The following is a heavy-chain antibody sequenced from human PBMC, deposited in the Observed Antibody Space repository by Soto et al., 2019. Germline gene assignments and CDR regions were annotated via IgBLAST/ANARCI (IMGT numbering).Heavy chain of an antibody. V-gene: IGHV1-69*13. Sequence: SVKVSCKASGGTFSSYAISWVRQAPGQGLEWMGGIIPIFGTANYAQKFQGRVTITADESTSTAYMELSSLRSEDTAVYYCARSIVVVVAAGFDYWGQGTLVTVSS. J-gene: IGHJ4*02. CDR1: GGTFSSYA. CDR3: ARSIVVVVAAGFDY. D-gene: IGHD2-15*01. CDR2: IIPIFGTA.